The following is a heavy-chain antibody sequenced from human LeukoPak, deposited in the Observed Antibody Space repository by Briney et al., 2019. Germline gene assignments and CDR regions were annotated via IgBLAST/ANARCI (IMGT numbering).Heavy chain of an antibody. D-gene: IGHD3-10*01. CDR2: IWYDGSNK. CDR3: ATDGYYYGSGSYYGY. Sequence: PGGSLRLSCAASGFTFNNYGMHWVRQAPGKGLEWVAVIWYDGSNKYYADSVKGRFTISRDNSKNTLYLQMNSLRAEDTAVYYCATDGYYYGSGSYYGYWGQGTLVTVSS. V-gene: IGHV3-33*01. J-gene: IGHJ4*02. CDR1: GFTFNNYG.